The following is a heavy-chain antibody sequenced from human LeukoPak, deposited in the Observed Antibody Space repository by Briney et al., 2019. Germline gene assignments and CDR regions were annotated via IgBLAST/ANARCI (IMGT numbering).Heavy chain of an antibody. CDR2: FDPEDGET. CDR3: ARVSSPGPDTIFGPDY. CDR1: GYTLTELS. V-gene: IGHV1-24*01. Sequence: ASVKVSCKVSGYTLTELSMHWVRQAPGKGLEWMGGFDPEDGETIYAQKFQGRVTMTEDTSTDTAYMELSSLRSEDTAVYYCARVSSPGPDTIFGPDYWGQGTLVTVSS. D-gene: IGHD3-3*01. J-gene: IGHJ4*02.